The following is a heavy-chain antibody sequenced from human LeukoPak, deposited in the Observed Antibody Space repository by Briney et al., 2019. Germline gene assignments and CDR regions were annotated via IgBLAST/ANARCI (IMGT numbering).Heavy chain of an antibody. Sequence: GGSPRLSCAASGFTFSNYLMIWVRQAPGKGLECVGNIKQDGSEKRYADSVRGRFSISRDNAQTSLYLQMNSLRGEGTAVYYCARASDPWLQLTWGQGTLVTVSS. D-gene: IGHD5-24*01. V-gene: IGHV3-7*05. J-gene: IGHJ5*02. CDR1: GFTFSNYL. CDR3: ARASDPWLQLT. CDR2: IKQDGSEK.